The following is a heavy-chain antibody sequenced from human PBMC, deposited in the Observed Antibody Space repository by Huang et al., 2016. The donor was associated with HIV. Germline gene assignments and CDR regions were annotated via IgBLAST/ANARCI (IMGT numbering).Heavy chain of an antibody. CDR3: ARRVYRESGWFDP. Sequence: QLRLQESGPGLVKPSETLSLTCTVSGGSMITYIYYGGWIRQPPGRGLEWIGNIYHSGSTYYNPSFKSRLTISVDTSKNQFSLRLTSVTAADTAVYYCARRVYRESGWFDPWGQGTLVTVSS. CDR1: GGSMITYIYY. J-gene: IGHJ5*02. CDR2: IYHSGST. V-gene: IGHV4-39*01.